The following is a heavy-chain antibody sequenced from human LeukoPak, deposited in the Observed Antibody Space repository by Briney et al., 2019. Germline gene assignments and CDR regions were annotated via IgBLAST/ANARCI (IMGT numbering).Heavy chain of an antibody. Sequence: PGGSLRLSCAASGFTFSSYNMNWVRQAPGKGLEWVSSITSSSTYIYYADSVRGRFTISRDNAKNSLYLQMNSLRTEDTAVYYCTRNEVWGQGTLVTVSS. CDR1: GFTFSSYN. CDR3: TRNEV. J-gene: IGHJ4*02. CDR2: ITSSSTYI. V-gene: IGHV3-21*01.